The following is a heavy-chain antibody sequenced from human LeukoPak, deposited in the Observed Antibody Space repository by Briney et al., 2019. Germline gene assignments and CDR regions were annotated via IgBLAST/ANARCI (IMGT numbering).Heavy chain of an antibody. J-gene: IGHJ4*02. CDR3: AGGGGPLWFGESLPFDY. Sequence: SETLSLTCTVSGGSISSYYWSWIRQPPGKGLEWIGYIYYSGSTNYNPSLKSRVTISVDTSKNQFSLKLSSVTAADTAVYYCAGGGGPLWFGESLPFDYWGQGTLVTVSS. V-gene: IGHV4-59*01. CDR2: IYYSGST. D-gene: IGHD3-10*01. CDR1: GGSISSYY.